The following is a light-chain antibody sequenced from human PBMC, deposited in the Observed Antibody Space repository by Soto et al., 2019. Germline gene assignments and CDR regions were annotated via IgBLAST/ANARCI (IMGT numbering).Light chain of an antibody. CDR3: QQFNNYHVTWT. CDR1: QGISSA. V-gene: IGKV1D-13*01. Sequence: AIQLTQSPSSLSASVGDRVTITCRASQGISSALAWYQQKPGKAPKLLIYDASSLESGVPSRFSGSGSGTDFTLTISSLQPEDFATYYCQQFNNYHVTWTFAQVTNADIK. J-gene: IGKJ1*01. CDR2: DAS.